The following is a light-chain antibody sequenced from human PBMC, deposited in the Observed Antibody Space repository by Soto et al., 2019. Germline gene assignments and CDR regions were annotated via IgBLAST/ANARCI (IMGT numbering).Light chain of an antibody. CDR1: SSDVGGYNY. Sequence: QLVLTQPRSVSGSPGQSVTISCTGTSSDVGGYNYVSWYQQHPGKAPKLMIYDVSKRPSGVPDRFSGSKSGNTASLTISGLQAEDEADYYCCSHAGSYRVFGGGTKLTVL. J-gene: IGLJ3*02. CDR3: CSHAGSYRV. CDR2: DVS. V-gene: IGLV2-11*01.